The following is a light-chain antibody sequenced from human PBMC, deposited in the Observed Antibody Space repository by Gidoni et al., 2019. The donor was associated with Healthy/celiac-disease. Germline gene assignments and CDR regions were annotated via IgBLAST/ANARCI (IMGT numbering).Light chain of an antibody. J-gene: IGLJ1*01. CDR1: SSDVGGYNY. V-gene: IGLV2-14*01. CDR2: EVS. Sequence: QSALTQPASVSGSPGQSITTSGTGTSSDVGGYNYVSWYQQHPVKAPKLLINEVSNRPSGVSNRFSGSKSGNTASLTISGLQAEDEADYCCSSYTSSSTLPYFFGTGTKVTVL. CDR3: SSYTSSSTLPYF.